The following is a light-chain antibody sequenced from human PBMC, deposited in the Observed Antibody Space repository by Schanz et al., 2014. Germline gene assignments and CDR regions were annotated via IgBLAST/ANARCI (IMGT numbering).Light chain of an antibody. J-gene: IGLJ2*01. V-gene: IGLV2-8*01. Sequence: QSALTQPPSASGSPGQSVTISCTGTSNDVGDYNFVSWYQQHPGKAPKVMIFEVNKRPSGVPDRFSGSKSGNTASLTVSGLQAEDEADYYCSSYAGTNNLVFGGGTKLTVL. CDR1: SNDVGDYNF. CDR3: SSYAGTNNLV. CDR2: EVN.